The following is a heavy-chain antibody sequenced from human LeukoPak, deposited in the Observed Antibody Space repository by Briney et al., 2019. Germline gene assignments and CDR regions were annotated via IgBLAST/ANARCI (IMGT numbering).Heavy chain of an antibody. V-gene: IGHV4-39*07. CDR2: IYYSGST. CDR1: GGSISSSSYY. D-gene: IGHD2-21*02. J-gene: IGHJ4*02. CDR3: ARDWVVTAPGGFDY. Sequence: PSETLSLTCTVSGGSISSSSYYWGWIRQPPGKGLEWIGSIYYSGSTYYNPSLKSRVTISVDTSKNQFSLKLSSVTAADTAVYYCARDWVVTAPGGFDYWGQGTLVTVSS.